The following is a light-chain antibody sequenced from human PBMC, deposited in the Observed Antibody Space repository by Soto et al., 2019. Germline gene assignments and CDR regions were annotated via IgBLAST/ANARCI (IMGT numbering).Light chain of an antibody. Sequence: QSALTQPASVSGSPEQSITISCTGTSSDVGAYNYVSWYQQHPGKAPKVMIYEVSNRPSGVSNRFSGSKSGNTASLTISGLQAEDEADYYCSSYTSSSTVVFGGGTKLTVL. V-gene: IGLV2-14*01. CDR1: SSDVGAYNY. J-gene: IGLJ2*01. CDR2: EVS. CDR3: SSYTSSSTVV.